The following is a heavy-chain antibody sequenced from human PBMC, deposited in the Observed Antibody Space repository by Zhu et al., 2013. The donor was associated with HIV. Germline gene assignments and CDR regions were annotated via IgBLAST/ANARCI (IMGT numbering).Heavy chain of an antibody. Sequence: QVQLVQSGAEVKKPGASVKVSCKASGYIFASYGISWVRQAPGQGLEWMGGISVYNGKRKSAQKFQGRVTMTTDTSTSTAYMEVTNLTSDDTAVYYCARAPYDAFDIWGQGTVVTVSS. J-gene: IGHJ3*02. CDR1: GYIFASYG. V-gene: IGHV1-18*01. CDR3: ARAPYDAFDI. CDR2: ISVYNGKR.